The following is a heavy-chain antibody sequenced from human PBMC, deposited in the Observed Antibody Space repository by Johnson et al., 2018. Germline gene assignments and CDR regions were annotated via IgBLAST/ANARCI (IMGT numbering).Heavy chain of an antibody. D-gene: IGHD6-19*01. CDR1: GFMFDDYG. Sequence: LVQSGGGVVRPGGSLRLXCAXSGFMFDDYGMSWVRQGPGKGLEWVSGINWNGGSTGYADSVKGRFTISRDNAKNSLYLQMNSLRAEDTALYYCARAAYSSGWYFGAFDIWGQGATVTVSS. J-gene: IGHJ3*02. CDR3: ARAAYSSGWYFGAFDI. V-gene: IGHV3-20*04. CDR2: INWNGGST.